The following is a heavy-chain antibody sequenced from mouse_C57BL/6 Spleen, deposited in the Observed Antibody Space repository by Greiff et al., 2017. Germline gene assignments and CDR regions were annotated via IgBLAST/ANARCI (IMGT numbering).Heavy chain of an antibody. CDR1: GYTFTSYW. Sequence: VQLQQPGAELVRPGSSVKLSCKASGYTFTSYWMDWVKQRPGQGLEWIGNIYPSDSETHYNQKFKDKATLTVDKSSSTAYMQLSSLTSEDSAVYYCARDLYGSSYDAWFAYWGQGTLVTVSA. J-gene: IGHJ3*01. CDR2: IYPSDSET. D-gene: IGHD1-1*01. V-gene: IGHV1-61*01. CDR3: ARDLYGSSYDAWFAY.